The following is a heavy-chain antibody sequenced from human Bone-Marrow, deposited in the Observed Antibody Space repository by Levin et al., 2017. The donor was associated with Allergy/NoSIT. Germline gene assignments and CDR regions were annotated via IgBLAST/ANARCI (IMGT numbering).Heavy chain of an antibody. CDR2: IWSDGTQT. CDR3: ARERDLHFDY. V-gene: IGHV3-33*01. Sequence: AGGSLRLSCTTSGFTFSSSGMHWVRQAPGKGLEWVAVIWSDGTQTYYADSVKGRFTISRDNSKNTLYLQMNTLSAEDTAVYYCARERDLHFDYWGQGTLVTVSA. J-gene: IGHJ4*02. CDR1: GFTFSSSG.